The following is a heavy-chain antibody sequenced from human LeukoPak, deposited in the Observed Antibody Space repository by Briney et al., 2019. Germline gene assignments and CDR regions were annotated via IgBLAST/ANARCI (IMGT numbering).Heavy chain of an antibody. D-gene: IGHD1-14*01. J-gene: IGHJ4*02. CDR1: GFTFTGYY. CDR3: ARSKDNRGYDVRHLDY. Sequence: ASVTASCKTAGFTFTGYYMHWVRQAPGQGLEWMGMINPNGGHTDYAQNFQGRVTMTMDMSTSTVYMELSSLRSDDTAVFYCARSKDNRGYDVRHLDYWGQGTLVTVSS. V-gene: IGHV1-46*01. CDR2: INPNGGHT.